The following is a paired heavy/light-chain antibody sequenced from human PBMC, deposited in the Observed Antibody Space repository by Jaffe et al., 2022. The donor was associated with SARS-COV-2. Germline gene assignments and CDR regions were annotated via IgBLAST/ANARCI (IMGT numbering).Heavy chain of an antibody. CDR2: IYFSGDA. J-gene: IGHJ6*02. CDR1: GGSDTSDY. D-gene: IGHD3-10*01. V-gene: IGHV4-59*02. Sequence: QVQLQESGPGLVKPSETLSLTCTVSGGSDTSDYWTWIRQPPGKGLEWIGYIYFSGDANYNPSLKSRVTLSVDTSKNQFSLKLSSVTAADTAVYYCARGIRGGWNYYGMDVWGQGTTVTVSS. CDR3: ARGIRGGWNYYGMDV.
Light chain of an antibody. J-gene: IGLJ1*01. Sequence: QSVLTQPPSASGTPGQRVTISCSGSNSNIGSNTVSWYQQLPGTAPKVLIYGDNQRPSGVPDRFSGSKSGTSASLAISGLQSEDEADYYCAAWDDSLISFVFGTATRVTVL. CDR2: GDN. CDR1: NSNIGSNT. CDR3: AAWDDSLISFV. V-gene: IGLV1-44*01.